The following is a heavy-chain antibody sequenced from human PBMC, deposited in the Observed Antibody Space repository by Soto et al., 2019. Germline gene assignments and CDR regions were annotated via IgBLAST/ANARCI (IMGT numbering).Heavy chain of an antibody. CDR2: INPSGGST. D-gene: IGHD2-2*01. J-gene: IGHJ3*02. CDR1: GYTFTSYY. V-gene: IGHV1-46*03. Sequence: ASVKVSCKASGYTFTSYYMHWVRQAPGQGLEWMGIINPSGGSTSYAQKFQGRVTMTRDTSTSTVYMELSSLRSEDTAVYYCARDIIVVVPAAPELDAFDIWGQGTMVTVSS. CDR3: ARDIIVVVPAAPELDAFDI.